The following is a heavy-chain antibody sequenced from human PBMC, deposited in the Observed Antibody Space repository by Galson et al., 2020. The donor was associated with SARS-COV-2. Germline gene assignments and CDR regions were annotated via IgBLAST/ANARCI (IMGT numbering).Heavy chain of an antibody. V-gene: IGHV1-18*04. CDR1: GYTFSTYG. CDR3: ATDLNGGFDSMDY. CDR2: ISSYNGNT. J-gene: IGHJ4*02. D-gene: IGHD5-12*01. Sequence: GESLKISCQASGYTFSTYGISWVRQAPGQGLEWMGWISSYNGNTNYAQKFHDRVTMTTDTSTNTAYMELTSLTSDDTAVYYCATDLNGGFDSMDYWGQGTLVTVS.